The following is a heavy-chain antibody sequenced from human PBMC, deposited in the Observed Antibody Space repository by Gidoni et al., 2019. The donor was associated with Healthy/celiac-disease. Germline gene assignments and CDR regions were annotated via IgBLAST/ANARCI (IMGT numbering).Heavy chain of an antibody. V-gene: IGHV3-30*04. CDR3: AREGIDAMIVVGYGMDV. Sequence: QVQLVESGGGVVQPGRSLRLSCAASGFTFSSYAIHWVRQAPGKGLEWVAVISYDGSNKYYADSVKGRYTIARDNSKNTLYLQMNSLRADDTAVYYCAREGIDAMIVVGYGMDVWGQGTTVTVSS. CDR2: ISYDGSNK. D-gene: IGHD3-22*01. CDR1: GFTFSSYA. J-gene: IGHJ6*02.